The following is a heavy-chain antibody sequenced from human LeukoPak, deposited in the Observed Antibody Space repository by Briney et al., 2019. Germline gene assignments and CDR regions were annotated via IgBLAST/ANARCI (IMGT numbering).Heavy chain of an antibody. J-gene: IGHJ6*03. D-gene: IGHD2-15*01. Sequence: SETLSLTCAVYGGSFSGYYWSWIRQPPGKGLEWIGEINHSGSTNYNPSLKNRVTISVDTSKNQFSLKLGSVTAADTAVYYCARTDIVVVVAATRAYYYYYMDVWGKGTTVTVSS. CDR2: INHSGST. CDR1: GGSFSGYY. V-gene: IGHV4-34*01. CDR3: ARTDIVVVVAATRAYYYYYMDV.